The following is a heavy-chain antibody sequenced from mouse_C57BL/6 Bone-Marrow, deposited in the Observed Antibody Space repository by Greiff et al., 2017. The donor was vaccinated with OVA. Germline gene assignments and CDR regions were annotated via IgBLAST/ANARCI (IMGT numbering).Heavy chain of an antibody. CDR2: IDPETGGT. Sequence: QVQLKESGAELVRPGASVTLSCKASGYTFTDYEMHWVKQTPVHGLEWIGAIDPETGGTAYNQKFQGKAILTADKSSSTAYMGLRSLTSEDSAVYYCTRSYSNYGDLDYWGQGTTLTVSS. CDR3: TRSYSNYGDLDY. V-gene: IGHV1-15*01. CDR1: GYTFTDYE. J-gene: IGHJ2*01. D-gene: IGHD2-5*01.